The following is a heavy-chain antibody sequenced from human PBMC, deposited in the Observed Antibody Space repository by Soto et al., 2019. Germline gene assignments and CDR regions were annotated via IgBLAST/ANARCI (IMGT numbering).Heavy chain of an antibody. D-gene: IGHD3-22*01. V-gene: IGHV1-69*06. J-gene: IGHJ4*02. CDR2: IIPIFGTA. CDR1: GGTFSSYA. Sequence: GASVKVSCKASGGTFSSYAISWVRQAPGQGLEWMGGIIPIFGTANYAQKFQGRVTITADKSTSTAYMELSSLRSEDTAVYYCARDRRYYDSSGYYLDYWGQGTLVTVSP. CDR3: ARDRRYYDSSGYYLDY.